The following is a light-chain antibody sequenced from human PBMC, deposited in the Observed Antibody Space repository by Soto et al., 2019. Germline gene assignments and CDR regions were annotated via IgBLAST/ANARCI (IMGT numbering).Light chain of an antibody. J-gene: IGLJ2*01. CDR1: SSNIGGNT. Sequence: QSVLTQPPSASGTPGQRVTISCSGSSSNIGGNTVNWYQQLPGTAPKLLIYSNNQRPSGVPDRFSGSKSGTSASLAISGLQSADEADYYCAAWDDSLNGVVFGGGTKLTVL. CDR3: AAWDDSLNGVV. CDR2: SNN. V-gene: IGLV1-44*01.